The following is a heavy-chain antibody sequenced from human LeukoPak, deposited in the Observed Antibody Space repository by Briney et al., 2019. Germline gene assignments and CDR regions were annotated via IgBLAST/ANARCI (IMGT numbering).Heavy chain of an antibody. CDR1: GGSISSGRYY. D-gene: IGHD4-17*01. V-gene: IGHV4-61*02. CDR3: ARGRPDGDYPYYFDY. Sequence: SQTLSHTCTVSGGSISSGRYYWSWIRQPAGKGLEWIGRIYTSGSTSYNPSLKSRVTISVDTSKNQFSLKLSSVTAADTAVYYCARGRPDGDYPYYFDYWGQGTLVTVSS. J-gene: IGHJ4*02. CDR2: IYTSGST.